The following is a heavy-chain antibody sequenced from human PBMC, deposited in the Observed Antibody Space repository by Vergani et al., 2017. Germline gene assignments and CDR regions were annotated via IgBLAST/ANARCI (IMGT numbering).Heavy chain of an antibody. Sequence: QVQLQESGPGLVKPSQTLSLTCTVSGGSISSGGYYWSWIRQPAGKGLEWIGRIHTGGSTTYNPSLKSRIIIAIDTSKNQFSLKLSSVTAADPAIYYCARYQDDYDILTGYRYWYFDLWGRGTLVTVSS. V-gene: IGHV4-61*02. J-gene: IGHJ2*01. CDR3: ARYQDDYDILTGYRYWYFDL. CDR1: GGSISSGGYY. CDR2: IHTGGST. D-gene: IGHD3-9*01.